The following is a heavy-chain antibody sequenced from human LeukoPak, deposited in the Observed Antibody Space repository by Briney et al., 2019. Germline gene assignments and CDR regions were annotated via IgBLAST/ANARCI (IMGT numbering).Heavy chain of an antibody. Sequence: GGSLRLSCAASGFTFSSYGMSWVRQAPGKGLEWVSAISGSGGSTYYADSVKGRFTISRDNSKNTLYLQMNSLRAEDTAVYYCARELREHGVFDIWGQGTMVTVSS. CDR1: GFTFSSYG. CDR2: ISGSGGST. V-gene: IGHV3-23*01. CDR3: ARELREHGVFDI. J-gene: IGHJ3*02. D-gene: IGHD1-26*01.